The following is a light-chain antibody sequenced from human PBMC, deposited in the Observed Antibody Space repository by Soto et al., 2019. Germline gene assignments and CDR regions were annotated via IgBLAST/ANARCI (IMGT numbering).Light chain of an antibody. CDR3: TSYAGSNTHV. V-gene: IGLV2-8*01. J-gene: IGLJ1*01. Sequence: QSALTQPPSASGSPGRSVTISCTGTSSDVGGYNYVSWYQQHPGKAPKLMIYEVSKRPSGVPVRFSGSKSGNTASLTVSGLTAEDEADYYCTSYAGSNTHVFGTGTKLTVL. CDR1: SSDVGGYNY. CDR2: EVS.